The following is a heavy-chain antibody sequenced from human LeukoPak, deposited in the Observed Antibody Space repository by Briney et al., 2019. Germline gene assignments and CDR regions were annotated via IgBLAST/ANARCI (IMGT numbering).Heavy chain of an antibody. CDR3: ARLGLGYCSGTSCYFLDS. CDR1: GYSFTNYW. D-gene: IGHD2-2*01. CDR2: IDPSDSYT. J-gene: IGHJ4*02. V-gene: IGHV5-10-1*01. Sequence: GESLKISCKGSGYSFTNYWIGWVRQMPGKGLEWMGRIDPSDSYTNYSPSFQGHVTISADKSISTAYVQWSSLKASDTAMYYCARLGLGYCSGTSCYFLDSWGQGTLVTVSS.